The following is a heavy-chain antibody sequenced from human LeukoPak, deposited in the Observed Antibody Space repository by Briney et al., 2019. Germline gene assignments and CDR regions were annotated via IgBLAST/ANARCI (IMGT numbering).Heavy chain of an antibody. CDR3: ARWDCGDFILDY. CDR1: GFTVSSNY. D-gene: IGHD4-17*01. Sequence: GGSLRLSCAASGFTVSSNYMSWVRPAPGKGLEWVSVIYRGGSTYYADPVKGRFTISRDNSENTLYLQMNSLRAEDTAMYYWARWDCGDFILDYWGQGTLVTVSS. J-gene: IGHJ4*02. V-gene: IGHV3-66*01. CDR2: IYRGGST.